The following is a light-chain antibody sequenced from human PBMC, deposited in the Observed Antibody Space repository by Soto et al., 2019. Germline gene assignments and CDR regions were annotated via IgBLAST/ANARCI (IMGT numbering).Light chain of an antibody. Sequence: QSALTQPASVSGSPGQSITISCTGTSTDVGSYDLVSWYQQHPGKAPRLMIYEVNKRPSGVSNRFSGSKSGNTASLTISGLQPEDEADFYCCSYAGSSTLWVFGGGTKLTV. CDR3: CSYAGSSTLWV. CDR1: STDVGSYDL. V-gene: IGLV2-23*02. J-gene: IGLJ3*02. CDR2: EVN.